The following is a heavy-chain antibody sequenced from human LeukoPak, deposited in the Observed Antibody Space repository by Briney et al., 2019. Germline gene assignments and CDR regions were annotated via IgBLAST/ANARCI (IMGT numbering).Heavy chain of an antibody. J-gene: IGHJ4*02. CDR1: GFTFSSYA. D-gene: IGHD3-9*01. V-gene: IGHV3-23*01. CDR2: ISGSGGST. Sequence: GGSLSLSCAASGFTFSSYAMSWVRQAPGKGLEWVSGISGSGGSTYYADSVKGRFTISRDNSKNTMYLQMNSLRAEDTAAYYCAKESAYDILTGYSDYWGQGTLVTVSS. CDR3: AKESAYDILTGYSDY.